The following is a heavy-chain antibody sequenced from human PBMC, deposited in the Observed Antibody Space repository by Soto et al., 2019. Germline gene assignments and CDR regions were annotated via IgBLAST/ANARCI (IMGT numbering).Heavy chain of an antibody. J-gene: IGHJ4*02. CDR1: GGSFKSGSYS. CDR2: VYHTGRT. CDR3: ARDVAYFDS. V-gene: IGHV4-61*01. Sequence: QVQLQESGPGLVKPSETLSLTCTVSGGSFKSGSYSWSWIRQPPGKGLEWIGYVYHTGRTSYNPSLKSRVSISMDTSMNQFSLNLGSVTAADKAVYFCARDVAYFDSWGQGTLVNVSS.